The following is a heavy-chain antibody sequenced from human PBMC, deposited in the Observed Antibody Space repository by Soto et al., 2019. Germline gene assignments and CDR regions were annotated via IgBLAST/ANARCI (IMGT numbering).Heavy chain of an antibody. CDR3: AAVPYYYDGSAPWAFDI. CDR2: IYYSGST. V-gene: IGHV4-59*01. Sequence: SETLSLTCTVSGGSISSYYLSWIRQPPGKGLEWIGYIYYSGSTNHNPSLKSRVTISVDTSKNQFSLKLSSVTAADTAVYYCAAVPYYYDGSAPWAFDIWGQGTMVTVSS. J-gene: IGHJ3*02. CDR1: GGSISSYY. D-gene: IGHD3-22*01.